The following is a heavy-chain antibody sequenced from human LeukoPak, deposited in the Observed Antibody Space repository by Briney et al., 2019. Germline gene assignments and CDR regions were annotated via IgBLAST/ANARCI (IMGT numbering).Heavy chain of an antibody. CDR2: ITSSSRYI. J-gene: IGHJ3*02. Sequence: SGGSLRLSCAASGFTFSIYSMNWVRQAPGKGLEWVSSITSSSRYICYADSLKGRFTIYRDNAKISLYLQRHSLRAEDTAVYYCARARTTGTWGDGFDIWGQGTMVTVSS. V-gene: IGHV3-21*01. CDR3: ARARTTGTWGDGFDI. D-gene: IGHD1-1*01. CDR1: GFTFSIYS.